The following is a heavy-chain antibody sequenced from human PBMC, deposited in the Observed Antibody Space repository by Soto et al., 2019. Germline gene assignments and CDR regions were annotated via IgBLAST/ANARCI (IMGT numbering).Heavy chain of an antibody. J-gene: IGHJ4*02. V-gene: IGHV4-39*01. CDR3: ARHPPYGPLDY. CDR1: GDSGVFISISSYH. D-gene: IGHD4-17*01. Sequence: SETLSLTCTVSGDSGVFISISSYHWGWIRQPPGKGLEWIGNIYYSGSTYYNPSLKSRVTISGDTSKNQFSLRLTSVTAADTAVYYCARHPPYGPLDYWGQGTLVTVSS. CDR2: IYYSGST.